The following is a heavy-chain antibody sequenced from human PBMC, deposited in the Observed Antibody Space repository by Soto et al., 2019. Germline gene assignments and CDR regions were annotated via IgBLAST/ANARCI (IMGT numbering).Heavy chain of an antibody. D-gene: IGHD3-10*01. J-gene: IGHJ4*02. Sequence: GGSLRLSCTASGFTFSVYWMHWVRQTPGKGLVWVSRIKGDGSNTGYADSVKGRFTISRDNAKNTLYLQMDSLRAEDTAIYYCARGTDLFDWWGQGTLVTVSS. CDR1: GFTFSVYW. V-gene: IGHV3-74*01. CDR2: IKGDGSNT. CDR3: ARGTDLFDW.